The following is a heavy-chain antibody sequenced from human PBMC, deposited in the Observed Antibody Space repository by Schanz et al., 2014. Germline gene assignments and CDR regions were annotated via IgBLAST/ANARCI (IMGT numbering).Heavy chain of an antibody. Sequence: QLQLVQSGAEVKKPGSSVKVSCKLSGGTFSSFGINWVRQAPGHRPEWMGRIIPILGIANYAQKFQGRVTITADRSTSTAYMELSSLRSEDTAVYYCARGYGDSPTDFWGQGTLVTVSS. V-gene: IGHV1-69*04. CDR1: GGTFSSFG. J-gene: IGHJ4*02. CDR2: IIPILGIA. CDR3: ARGYGDSPTDF. D-gene: IGHD4-17*01.